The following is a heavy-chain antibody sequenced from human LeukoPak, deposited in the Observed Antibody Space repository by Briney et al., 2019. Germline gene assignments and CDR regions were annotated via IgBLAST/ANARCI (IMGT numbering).Heavy chain of an antibody. J-gene: IGHJ5*02. V-gene: IGHV4-31*03. Sequence: SETLSLTCTVSGGSISSGGYYWSWIRQHPGKGLEWIGYIYYSGSTYYNPSPKSRVTISVDTSKNQFSLKLSSVTAADTAVYYCARAYRGVALNWFDPWGQGTLVTVSS. CDR3: ARAYRGVALNWFDP. CDR1: GGSISSGGYY. D-gene: IGHD3-3*01. CDR2: IYYSGST.